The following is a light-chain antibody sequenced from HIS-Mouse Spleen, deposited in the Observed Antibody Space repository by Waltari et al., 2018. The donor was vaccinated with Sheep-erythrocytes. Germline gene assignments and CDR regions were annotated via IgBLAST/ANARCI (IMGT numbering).Light chain of an antibody. V-gene: IGKV4-1*01. Sequence: DLVMTQSPDSLAVSLGERATINCKSSQSVLYSSNNKNYLAWYQQKPGQPPKLLIYWASTRESGVPARFSGSGSGTDFTLTISSLQAEDVAVYYCQQYYSTPYTFGQGTKLEIK. CDR2: WAS. CDR3: QQYYSTPYT. CDR1: QSVLYSSNNKNY. J-gene: IGKJ2*01.